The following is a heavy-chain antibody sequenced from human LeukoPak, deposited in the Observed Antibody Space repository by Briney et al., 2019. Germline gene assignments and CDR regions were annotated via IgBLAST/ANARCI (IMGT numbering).Heavy chain of an antibody. CDR2: ISSSGSTI. J-gene: IGHJ4*02. D-gene: IGHD1-26*01. V-gene: IGHV3-48*03. CDR3: ARDSEWELPFDY. CDR1: GFTFSSYE. Sequence: HAGGSLRLSCAASGFTFSSYEMNWVRQAPGKGLEWASYISSSGSTIYYADSVKGRFTISRDNAKNSLYLQMNSLRAEDTAVYYCARDSEWELPFDYWGQGTLVTVSS.